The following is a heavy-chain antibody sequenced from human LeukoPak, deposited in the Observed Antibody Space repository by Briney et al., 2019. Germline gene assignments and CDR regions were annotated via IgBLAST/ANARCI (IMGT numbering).Heavy chain of an antibody. D-gene: IGHD2-15*01. J-gene: IGHJ4*02. CDR1: GFTFNNYA. CDR2: ISNSGGST. V-gene: IGHV3-23*01. Sequence: PGGSLRLSCEASGFTFNNYAMTWVRQAPGKGLEWVSTISNSGGSTYYADSVKGRFTISRDNSKNTLYLQMNSLRAEDTAVYYCAKDQYCSGYSCPHQRGFHYWGQGTLVTVSS. CDR3: AKDQYCSGYSCPHQRGFHY.